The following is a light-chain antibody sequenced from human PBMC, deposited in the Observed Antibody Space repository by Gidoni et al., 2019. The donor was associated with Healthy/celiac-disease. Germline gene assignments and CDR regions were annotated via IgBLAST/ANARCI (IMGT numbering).Light chain of an antibody. CDR2: WAS. CDR1: QSVLYSSNNKNY. Sequence: DIMMTQSPDSLAVSLGERATINCKSSQSVLYSSNNKNYLAWYQQKPGQPPKLLISWASTRESGVPDRFSGSGSGTDFTLTISSLQAEDVAVYYCQQYYNTPYTFGQGTKLEIK. CDR3: QQYYNTPYT. J-gene: IGKJ2*01. V-gene: IGKV4-1*01.